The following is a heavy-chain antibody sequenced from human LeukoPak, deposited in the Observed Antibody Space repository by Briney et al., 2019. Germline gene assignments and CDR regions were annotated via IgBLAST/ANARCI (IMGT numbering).Heavy chain of an antibody. V-gene: IGHV4-61*02. CDR3: ARGRAWELPDYFQL. Sequence: SQTLSLTCTVSGGSISSGSYYWSWIRQPAGKGLEWIGRIYTSGSTNYNPSLKSRVTISVDTSKNQFSLKLSSVTAADTAVYYCARGRAWELPDYFQLWGQGTLVTVSS. J-gene: IGHJ1*01. CDR2: IYTSGST. CDR1: GGSISSGSYY. D-gene: IGHD1-26*01.